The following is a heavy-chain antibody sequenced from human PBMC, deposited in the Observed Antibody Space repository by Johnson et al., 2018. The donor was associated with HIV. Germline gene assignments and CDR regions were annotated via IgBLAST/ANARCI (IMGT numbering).Heavy chain of an antibody. J-gene: IGHJ3*02. CDR3: ARDGWEQRGETVGDGFDI. CDR2: INWHGGST. D-gene: IGHD1-26*01. Sequence: MQLVESGGGVVRPGGSLRLSCAASGFTFYNYAMSWVRQTPGKGLEWVSGINWHGGSTGYADSVKGRFTISRDNTKNSVYLQMNSLRVEDKAFDYCARDGWEQRGETVGDGFDIWVQGTIVTVSS. CDR1: GFTFYNYA. V-gene: IGHV3-20*04.